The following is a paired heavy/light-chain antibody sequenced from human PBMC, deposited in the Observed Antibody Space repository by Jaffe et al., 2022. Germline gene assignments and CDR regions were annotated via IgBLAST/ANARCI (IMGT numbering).Heavy chain of an antibody. CDR2: ISDSGVGT. CDR1: GFTFSNYA. D-gene: IGHD2-15*01. J-gene: IGHJ4*02. CDR3: VKDRCRSGSCSVLDY. Sequence: EVQLLESGGGLVQPGGSLTLSCAASGFTFSNYAMTWVRQAPGKGLEWVAAISDSGVGTYYGDSVKGRFTISRDNSKNTVYVQMNSLRAEDTALYYCVKDRCRSGSCSVLDYWGQGILVTVSS. V-gene: IGHV3-23*01.
Light chain of an antibody. CDR3: GTWESTVGAGV. J-gene: IGLJ3*02. CDR1: SSNIGNNN. Sequence: QSVLTQPPSVSAAPGQKVNISCSGSSSNIGNNNVSWYQQLPGTAPKLLIYENNKRPSGIPDRFSGSKSGTSVTLGIAGLQTGDEADYYCGTWESTVGAGVFGGGTKLTVL. V-gene: IGLV1-51*02. CDR2: ENN.